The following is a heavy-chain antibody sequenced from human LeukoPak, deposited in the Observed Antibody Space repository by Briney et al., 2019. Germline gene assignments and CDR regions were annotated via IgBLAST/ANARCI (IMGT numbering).Heavy chain of an antibody. CDR3: ARSSSLTPPDYFDY. CDR1: GGSISSYY. Sequence: SETLSLTCTVSGGSISSYYWSWIRQPPGKGLEWIGYIYYSGSTNYNPSLKSRVTISVDTSKNQFSLKLSSVTAADTAVYYCARSSSLTPPDYFDYWGQGTLVTVSS. V-gene: IGHV4-59*12. J-gene: IGHJ4*02. D-gene: IGHD6-19*01. CDR2: IYYSGST.